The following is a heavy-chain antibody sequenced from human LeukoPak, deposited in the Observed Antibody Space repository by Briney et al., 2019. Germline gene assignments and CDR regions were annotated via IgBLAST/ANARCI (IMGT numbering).Heavy chain of an antibody. Sequence: PSETLSLTCTVSGGSISTYYWSWIRQPPGTGLEWIGYIYYSGSTNYNPSLKSRVTISVDTSKSQFSLKLSSVTAADTAVYYCARHLRIDAFDIWGQGTMVTVSS. J-gene: IGHJ3*02. CDR2: IYYSGST. D-gene: IGHD4-17*01. CDR1: GGSISTYY. V-gene: IGHV4-59*01. CDR3: ARHLRIDAFDI.